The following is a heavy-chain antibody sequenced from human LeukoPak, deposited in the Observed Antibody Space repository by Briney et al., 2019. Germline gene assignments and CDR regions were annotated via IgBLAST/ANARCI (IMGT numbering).Heavy chain of an antibody. CDR2: ISSSSSTI. V-gene: IGHV3-48*04. CDR1: GFTFSSYS. J-gene: IGHJ6*03. CDR3: ARDSPLYCSSTSCQNPYYYYYMDV. D-gene: IGHD2-2*01. Sequence: GGSLRLSCAASGFTFSSYSMSWVRQAPGKGLEWVSYISSSSSTIYYADSVKGRFTISRDNAKNSLYLQMNSLRAEDTAVYYCARDSPLYCSSTSCQNPYYYYYMDVWGKGTTVTVSS.